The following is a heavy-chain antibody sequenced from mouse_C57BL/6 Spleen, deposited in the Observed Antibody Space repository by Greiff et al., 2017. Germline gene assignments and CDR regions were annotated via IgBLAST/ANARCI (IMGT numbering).Heavy chain of an antibody. V-gene: IGHV1-26*01. J-gene: IGHJ3*01. D-gene: IGHD1-1*01. CDR1: GYTFTDYY. CDR2: INPNNGGT. CDR3: ARDYDYGSSYPLAY. Sequence: EVQLQQSGPELVKPGASVKISCKASGYTFTDYYMNWVKQSHGKSLEWIGDINPNNGGTSYNQKFKGKATLTVDKSSSTAYMELRSLTSEDSAVYYCARDYDYGSSYPLAYWGQGTLVTVSA.